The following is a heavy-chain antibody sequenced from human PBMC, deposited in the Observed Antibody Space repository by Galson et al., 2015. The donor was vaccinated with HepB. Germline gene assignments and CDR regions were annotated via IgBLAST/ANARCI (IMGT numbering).Heavy chain of an antibody. Sequence: SLRLSCAASGFTFSSYGMHWVRQAPGKGLEWVAVISYDGSNKYYADSVKGRFTISRDNSKNTLYLQMNSLRAEDTAVYYCAKIPYSSSWRGGKPIDYWGQGTLVTVSS. D-gene: IGHD6-13*01. CDR2: ISYDGSNK. J-gene: IGHJ4*02. CDR1: GFTFSSYG. CDR3: AKIPYSSSWRGGKPIDY. V-gene: IGHV3-30*18.